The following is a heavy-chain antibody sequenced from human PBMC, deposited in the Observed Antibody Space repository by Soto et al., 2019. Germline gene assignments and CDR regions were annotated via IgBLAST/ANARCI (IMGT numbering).Heavy chain of an antibody. J-gene: IGHJ6*02. CDR1: GYSFTSYW. Sequence: LGESLKISCKGSGYSFTSYWIGWVRQMPGKGLEWMGIIYPGDSDTRYSPSFQGQVTISADKSISTAYLQWSSLKASDTAMYYCARSRSLRYCSGGSCYLDYYYYGMDVWGQGTTVTVSS. V-gene: IGHV5-51*01. D-gene: IGHD2-15*01. CDR3: ARSRSLRYCSGGSCYLDYYYYGMDV. CDR2: IYPGDSDT.